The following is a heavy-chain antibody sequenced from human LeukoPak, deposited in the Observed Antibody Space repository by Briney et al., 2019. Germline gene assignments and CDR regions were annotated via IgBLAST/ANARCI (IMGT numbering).Heavy chain of an antibody. J-gene: IGHJ6*03. CDR1: GGSISSSSYY. CDR3: ARVFSGPYYYYMDV. D-gene: IGHD5-12*01. Sequence: SETLSLTCTVSGGSISSSSYYWGWIRQPPGKGLEWIGSIYYSGSTYYNPSLKSRVTISVDTSKNQFSLKLSSVTAADTAVYYCARVFSGPYYYYMDVWGKGTTVTVSS. V-gene: IGHV4-39*07. CDR2: IYYSGST.